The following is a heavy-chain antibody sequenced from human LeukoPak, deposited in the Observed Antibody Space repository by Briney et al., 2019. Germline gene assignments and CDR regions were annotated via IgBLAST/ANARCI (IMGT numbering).Heavy chain of an antibody. Sequence: ASVKVSCKASGYTFTSYYMHWVRQAPAQGLEWMGIINPIGGSTSYTQKFQGRVTMTKDTSTSTVYMELSSLRSEDTAVYYCARDILTGYYTLGWFDPWGQGTLVTVSS. D-gene: IGHD3-9*01. CDR2: INPIGGST. J-gene: IGHJ5*02. CDR1: GYTFTSYY. CDR3: ARDILTGYYTLGWFDP. V-gene: IGHV1-46*01.